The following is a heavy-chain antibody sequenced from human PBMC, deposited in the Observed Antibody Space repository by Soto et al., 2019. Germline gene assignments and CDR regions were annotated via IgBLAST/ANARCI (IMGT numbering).Heavy chain of an antibody. J-gene: IGHJ5*02. CDR1: GGSISSGDYY. CDR2: IYYSGST. Sequence: SETLSLTCTVSGGSISSGDYYWSWIRLPPGKGLEWIGYIYYSGSTYYNPSLKSRVTISVDTSKNQFSLKLSSVTAADTAVYYCARDYYDSSGYYLRDNWFDPWGQGTLVTVSS. V-gene: IGHV4-30-4*01. CDR3: ARDYYDSSGYYLRDNWFDP. D-gene: IGHD3-22*01.